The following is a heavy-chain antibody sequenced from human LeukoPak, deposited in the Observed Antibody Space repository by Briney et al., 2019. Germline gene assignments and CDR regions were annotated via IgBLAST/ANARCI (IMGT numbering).Heavy chain of an antibody. Sequence: GGSLRLSCAASGFTFSSYAMHWVRHAPGKGLEWVAVISYDGSNKYYADSMKGRFTISRDNAKNSLYLQMNSLRAEDTALYYCAKDSFVAAAGTAPFDYWGQGTLVTVSS. V-gene: IGHV3-30-3*01. CDR3: AKDSFVAAAGTAPFDY. D-gene: IGHD6-13*01. CDR2: ISYDGSNK. J-gene: IGHJ4*02. CDR1: GFTFSSYA.